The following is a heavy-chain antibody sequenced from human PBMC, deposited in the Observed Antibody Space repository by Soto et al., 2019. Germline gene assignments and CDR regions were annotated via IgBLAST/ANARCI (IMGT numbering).Heavy chain of an antibody. V-gene: IGHV3-30*02. J-gene: IGHJ6*03. CDR2: IWYDGSNK. Sequence: GGSLRLSCAASGFTFSSYGMHWVRQAPGKGLEWVAVIWYDGSNKYYADSVKGRFTISRDNSKNTLYLQMNSLRAEDTALYYCAKDAAGSYYYYMDVWGKGTTVTVSS. CDR1: GFTFSSYG. CDR3: AKDAAGSYYYYMDV. D-gene: IGHD6-13*01.